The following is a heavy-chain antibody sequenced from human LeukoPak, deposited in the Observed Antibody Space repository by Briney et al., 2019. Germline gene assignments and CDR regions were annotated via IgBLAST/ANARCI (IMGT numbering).Heavy chain of an antibody. CDR3: AKDAQRGFDYSNSLES. CDR1: GFTFSHYG. D-gene: IGHD4-11*01. CDR2: IWNDGSNK. J-gene: IGHJ4*02. Sequence: GGSLRLSCATSGFTFSHYGMHCVRQAPGKGLEWVAVIWNDGSNKYYGDSVKGRFTISRDNSKNTLYLQMNSLRVEDTAVYYCAKDAQRGFDYSNSLESWGQGTLVTVSS. V-gene: IGHV3-33*06.